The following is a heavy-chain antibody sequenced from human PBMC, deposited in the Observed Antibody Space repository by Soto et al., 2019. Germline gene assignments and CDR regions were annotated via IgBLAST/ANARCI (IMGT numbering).Heavy chain of an antibody. CDR3: AGAYNPTTGATPDY. D-gene: IGHD1-7*01. V-gene: IGHV3-30-3*01. J-gene: IGHJ4*02. CDR1: GFTFSSYA. Sequence: QVQLVESGGGVVQPGRSLRLSCAASGFTFSSYAMHWVRQAPGKGLEWVAVISYDGNNKYYADSVKGRFTISRDNSKNTLYLQMNSLRAEDTAVYYCAGAYNPTTGATPDYWGQGTLVTVSS. CDR2: ISYDGNNK.